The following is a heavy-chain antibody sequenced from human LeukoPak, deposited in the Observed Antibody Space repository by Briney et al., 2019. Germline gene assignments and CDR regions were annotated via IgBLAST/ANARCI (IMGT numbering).Heavy chain of an antibody. V-gene: IGHV3-74*01. CDR3: ARGNAHAFDI. Sequence: GGSLRLSCAVSGLTLSSYWMAWVRQLPGKGLVWVSRINSDGSGISYAGSVKGRFTISRDNAKNTLYLQMNSLRAEDTAVYYCARGNAHAFDIWGQGTMVTVSS. CDR2: INSDGSGI. CDR1: GLTLSSYW. J-gene: IGHJ3*02.